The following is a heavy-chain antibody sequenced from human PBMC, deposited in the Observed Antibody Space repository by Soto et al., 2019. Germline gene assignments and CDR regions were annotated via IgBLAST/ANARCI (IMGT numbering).Heavy chain of an antibody. V-gene: IGHV1-58*02. Sequence: QMQLVQSGPEVKKPGTSVKVSCKASGFTFTSSAMQWVRQARGQRLEWIGWIVVGSGNTNYAQKFQERVTITRDMSTSTADMELSSLRSEDTAVYYCAAPNLYCSSTSCYYYYGMDVWGQGTTVTVSS. CDR1: GFTFTSSA. CDR2: IVVGSGNT. CDR3: AAPNLYCSSTSCYYYYGMDV. D-gene: IGHD2-2*01. J-gene: IGHJ6*02.